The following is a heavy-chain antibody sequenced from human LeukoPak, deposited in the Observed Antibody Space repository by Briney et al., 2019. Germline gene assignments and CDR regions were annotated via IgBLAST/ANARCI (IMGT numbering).Heavy chain of an antibody. V-gene: IGHV1-2*02. CDR1: GYTFTGYY. J-gene: IGHJ5*02. D-gene: IGHD7-27*01. CDR2: INPNSGGT. CDR3: ARDGLTGDERFDP. Sequence: ASVKVSCKASGYTFTGYYMHWVRQAPGQGLEWMGWINPNSGGTNYAQKFQGRVTMTRDTSISTAYMELSRVRSDDTAVYYCARDGLTGDERFDPWGQGTLVTVSS.